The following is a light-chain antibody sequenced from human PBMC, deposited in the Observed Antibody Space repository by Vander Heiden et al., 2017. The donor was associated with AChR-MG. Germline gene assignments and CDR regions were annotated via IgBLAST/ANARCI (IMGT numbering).Light chain of an antibody. CDR3: QQYDDSLLFT. Sequence: DIVLTQSPGTLSLSPGERATLSCRASQSVSSNYLAWYQQKPGQAPRLLIYGASSRATGIPDRFSGSGSGTDFTLTISRLEPEDFAVYYCQQYDDSLLFTFGPGTKVDIK. V-gene: IGKV3-20*01. CDR1: QSVSSNY. CDR2: GAS. J-gene: IGKJ3*01.